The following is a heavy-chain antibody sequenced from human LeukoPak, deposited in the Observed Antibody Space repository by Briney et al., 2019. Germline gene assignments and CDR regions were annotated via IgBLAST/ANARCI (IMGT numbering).Heavy chain of an antibody. CDR3: ARDHYDGSGYDAFDI. CDR1: GGSISSGDYS. Sequence: PSETLSLTCAVSGGSISSGDYSWSWIRQPPGKGLEWIGCIYHTGNTNYNPSLKSRVTISVDRPKNQLSLNLSSVTAADTAVYYCARDHYDGSGYDAFDIWGQGTMVTRSP. D-gene: IGHD3-22*01. CDR2: IYHTGNT. J-gene: IGHJ3*02. V-gene: IGHV4-30-2*01.